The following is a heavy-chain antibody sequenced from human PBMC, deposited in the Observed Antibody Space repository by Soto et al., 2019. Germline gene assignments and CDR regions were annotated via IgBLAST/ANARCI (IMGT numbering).Heavy chain of an antibody. D-gene: IGHD3-10*01. Sequence: QVQLVQSGAEVKKPGSSVKVSCKASGGTFSSYAISWVRQAPGQGLEWMGGIIPIFGTANYAQKVQGRVTITADESTSTAYMELSSLRSEDTAVYYCARDRGGREMTYWYFDLWGRGTLVTVSS. CDR3: ARDRGGREMTYWYFDL. CDR1: GGTFSSYA. CDR2: IIPIFGTA. J-gene: IGHJ2*01. V-gene: IGHV1-69*12.